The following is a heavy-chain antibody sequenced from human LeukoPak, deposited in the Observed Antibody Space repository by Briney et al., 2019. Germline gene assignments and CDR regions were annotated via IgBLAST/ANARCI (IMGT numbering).Heavy chain of an antibody. CDR1: GFTFSSYA. J-gene: IGHJ6*02. V-gene: IGHV3-23*01. D-gene: IGHD3-3*01. CDR3: AKGGGDFGVVNYYYYGMDV. Sequence: GGPLRLSCAASGFTFSSYAMSWVCQAPGKGLEWVSAISGSGGSTSYADSVKGRFTISRDNSKNTLYLQMNSLRAEETAVYYCAKGGGDFGVVNYYYYGMDVGGQGTTVTVSS. CDR2: ISGSGGST.